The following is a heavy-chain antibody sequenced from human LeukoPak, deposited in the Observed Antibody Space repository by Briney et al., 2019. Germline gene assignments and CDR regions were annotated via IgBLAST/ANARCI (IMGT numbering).Heavy chain of an antibody. CDR2: ISSSGSAI. J-gene: IGHJ4*02. CDR1: GFTFSSYE. Sequence: GGSLRLSCAASGFTFSSYEMNWVRQAPGKGLEWVSYISSSGSAIYYADSVKGRFTISRDNAKNSLYLQMNSLRAEDTAVYYCARDYGGKYYFDYWGQGTLVTVSS. V-gene: IGHV3-48*03. CDR3: ARDYGGKYYFDY. D-gene: IGHD3-16*01.